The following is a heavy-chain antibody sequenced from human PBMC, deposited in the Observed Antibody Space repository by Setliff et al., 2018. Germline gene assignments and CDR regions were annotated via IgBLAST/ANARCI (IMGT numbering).Heavy chain of an antibody. CDR3: AHFTVGYDISGYLFS. V-gene: IGHV3-15*01. J-gene: IGHJ5*02. Sequence: GGSLRLSCTGSGFTFSNAWMNWVRQAPGKGLEWVGRIKSKPDGGTTEYPAPVRGRFTISRDDSKDTLYLQMNSLQTEDTATYYCAHFTVGYDISGYLFSWGQGTLVTVSS. CDR2: IKSKPDGGTT. CDR1: GFTFSNAW. D-gene: IGHD3-22*01.